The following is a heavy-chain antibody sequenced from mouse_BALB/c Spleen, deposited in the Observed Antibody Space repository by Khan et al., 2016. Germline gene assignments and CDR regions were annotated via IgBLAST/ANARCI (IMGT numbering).Heavy chain of an antibody. Sequence: EVQLQESGPGLGKKSQSLSRTGTVTGDSITSDYAWNWIRQFPGNKLEWMGYISYSGSTSYNPSLKSRISITRATSKNQFFLQLNSVTTEDTATYYGASRNWDVDYWGQGTTLTVSS. CDR3: ASRNWDVDY. CDR2: ISYSGST. D-gene: IGHD4-1*02. J-gene: IGHJ2*01. V-gene: IGHV3-2*02. CDR1: GDSITSDYA.